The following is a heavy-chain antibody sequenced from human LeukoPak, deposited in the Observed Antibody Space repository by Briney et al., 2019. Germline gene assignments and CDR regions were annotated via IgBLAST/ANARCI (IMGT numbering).Heavy chain of an antibody. CDR2: IYYSGST. CDR3: AREVYCGGDCRYYFDY. Sequence: PSETLSLTCTVSGGSISSYYWSWIRQPPGEGLEWMGYIYYSGSTNYNPSLKRRVTISVDTSKNQFSLKPSSVTAADTAVYYCAREVYCGGDCRYYFDYWGQGTLVTVSS. D-gene: IGHD2-21*02. V-gene: IGHV4-59*01. J-gene: IGHJ4*02. CDR1: GGSISSYY.